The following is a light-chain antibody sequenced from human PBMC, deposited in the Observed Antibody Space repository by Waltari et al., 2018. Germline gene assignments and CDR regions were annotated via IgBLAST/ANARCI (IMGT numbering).Light chain of an antibody. CDR2: DTS. J-gene: IGLJ3*02. CDR1: IAAVPSGPY. CDR3: LLSYSDAWV. V-gene: IGLV7-46*01. Sequence: QAVVTKEPSLTVSPGGPVTLPCGPSIAAVPSGPYTYWFQQKPGQAPRTLIYDTSNKHSWTPARFSGSLLGGKAALTLSGAQPEDEAEYYCLLSYSDAWVFGGGTKLTVL.